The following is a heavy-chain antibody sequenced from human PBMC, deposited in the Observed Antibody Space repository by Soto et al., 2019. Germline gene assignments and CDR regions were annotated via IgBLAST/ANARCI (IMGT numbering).Heavy chain of an antibody. V-gene: IGHV4-39*01. J-gene: IGHJ4*01. CDR1: GDSISIHDYY. D-gene: IGHD6-13*01. CDR2: IYYTGDT. CDR3: ARQATTSWSY. Sequence: QLNMQASGPGLVRPSETLSLTCTVSGDSISIHDYYWGWIRQPPGKGLEWIGSIYYTGDTYYSPSLKSRVTISLDASMNQFSLRLASVSVADTAMYYCARQATTSWSYWGQGTLVTVSS.